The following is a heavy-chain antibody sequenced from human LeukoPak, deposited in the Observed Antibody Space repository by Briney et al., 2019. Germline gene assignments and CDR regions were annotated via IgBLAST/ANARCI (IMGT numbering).Heavy chain of an antibody. D-gene: IGHD2-8*01. CDR3: ARDAGVYYYYYMDV. CDR2: ISSSSSTI. CDR1: GFIFSNYG. V-gene: IGHV3-48*01. J-gene: IGHJ6*03. Sequence: GGSLRLSCAASGFIFSNYGMHWVRQAPGKGLEWVSYISSSSSTIYYADSVKGRFTISRDNAKNSLYLQMNSLRAEDTAVYYCARDAGVYYYYYMDVWGKGTTVTVSS.